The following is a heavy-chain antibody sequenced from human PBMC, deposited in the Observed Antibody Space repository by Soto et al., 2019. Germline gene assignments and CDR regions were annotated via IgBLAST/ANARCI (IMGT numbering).Heavy chain of an antibody. CDR1: GFTFSSYW. CDR2: IKQDGSEK. J-gene: IGHJ4*02. D-gene: IGHD5-18*01. CDR3: AKDPGYSYGYYYFDY. V-gene: IGHV3-7*03. Sequence: GGSLRLSCAASGFTFSSYWMSWVRQAPGKGLEWVANIKQDGSEKYYVDSVKGRFTISRDNAKNSLYLQMNSLRAEDTAVYYCAKDPGYSYGYYYFDYWGQGTLVTVSS.